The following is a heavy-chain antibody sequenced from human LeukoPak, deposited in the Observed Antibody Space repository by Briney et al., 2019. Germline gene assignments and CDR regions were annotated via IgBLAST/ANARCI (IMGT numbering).Heavy chain of an antibody. CDR3: VSFYETS. CDR2: INSDGSWT. D-gene: IGHD2/OR15-2a*01. Sequence: GGALRLSCAASGNYWMHWVRQAPGKGLVGVSHINSDGSWTSYADSVKGRFTISKDNAKNTVYLQMNNLRAEDTAVYYCVSFYETSWGRGTLVTVSS. CDR1: GNYW. V-gene: IGHV3-74*01. J-gene: IGHJ5*02.